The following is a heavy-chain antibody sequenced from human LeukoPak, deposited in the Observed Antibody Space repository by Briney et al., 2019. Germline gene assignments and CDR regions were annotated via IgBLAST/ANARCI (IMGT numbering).Heavy chain of an antibody. CDR1: GFTFDDYA. V-gene: IGHV3-9*01. CDR2: ISWNSGNI. CDR3: ARDPSYSSSSPYFDY. J-gene: IGHJ4*02. Sequence: GGSLRLSCAASGFTFDDYAMHWVRQVPGKGLEWVSGISWNSGNIEYADSVRGRFTISRDNAKKSLFLQMNSLRAEDTALYYCARDPSYSSSSPYFDYWGQGVLVTVSS. D-gene: IGHD6-6*01.